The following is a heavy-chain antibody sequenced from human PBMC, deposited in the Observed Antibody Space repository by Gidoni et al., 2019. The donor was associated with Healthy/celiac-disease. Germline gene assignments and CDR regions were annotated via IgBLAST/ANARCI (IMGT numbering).Heavy chain of an antibody. CDR3: AKGPGAVGYYFDY. V-gene: IGHV3-23*01. D-gene: IGHD6-19*01. CDR2: ISGSGVST. Sequence: EVQLLESGGGLVQPGGSLRLSCAASGVTFCSYAMSWVRQATGKGLEWVSAISGSGVSTYYADSVKGRFTISGDNSKNTLYLQMNSLRAEDTAVYYCAKGPGAVGYYFDYWGQGTLVTVSS. J-gene: IGHJ4*02. CDR1: GVTFCSYA.